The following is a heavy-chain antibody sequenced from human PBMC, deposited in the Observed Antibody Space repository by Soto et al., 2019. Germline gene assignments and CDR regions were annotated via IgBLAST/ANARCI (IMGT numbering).Heavy chain of an antibody. V-gene: IGHV4-34*01. Sequence: QVQLQQWGAGLLKPSETLSLTCAVYGGSFSAYYWSWIRQPPGQGLEWIGEINHSGSTNYNPSLKSRVTISVDTSKNQCSLKLSSVTAADTAVYYCARGQSSLLLDCWGQGILVTVSS. CDR3: ARGQSSLLLDC. D-gene: IGHD2-8*02. CDR2: INHSGST. J-gene: IGHJ4*02. CDR1: GGSFSAYY.